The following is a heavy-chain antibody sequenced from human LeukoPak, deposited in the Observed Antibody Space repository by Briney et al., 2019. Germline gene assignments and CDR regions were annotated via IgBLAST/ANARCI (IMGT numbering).Heavy chain of an antibody. Sequence: GGSLRLSCAASGFTFSNAWMSWVRQAPGKGLEWVGRIKSKTDGGTTDYAAPVKGRFTISRDDSKNTLYLQMNSLKTEDTAVYYCTTDSVTIFGLVIIPYWGQGTLVTVSS. CDR1: GFTFSNAW. J-gene: IGHJ4*02. CDR3: TTDSVTIFGLVIIPY. D-gene: IGHD3-3*01. V-gene: IGHV3-15*01. CDR2: IKSKTDGGTT.